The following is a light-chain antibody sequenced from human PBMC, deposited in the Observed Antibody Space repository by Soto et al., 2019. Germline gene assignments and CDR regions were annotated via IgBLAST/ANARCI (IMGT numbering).Light chain of an antibody. Sequence: IQMTPSPSTLSASVGDRVTITCRASQSISSWLAWYQQKPGKAPKLLIYDASSLESGVPSRFSGSGSGTEFTLTISSLQPDDFATYYCQQYNSYRVTFGQGTRLEIK. V-gene: IGKV1-5*01. J-gene: IGKJ5*01. CDR2: DAS. CDR3: QQYNSYRVT. CDR1: QSISSW.